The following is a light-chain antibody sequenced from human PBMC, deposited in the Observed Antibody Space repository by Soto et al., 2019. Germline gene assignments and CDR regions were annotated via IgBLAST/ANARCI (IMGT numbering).Light chain of an antibody. CDR3: QQRSNWPPFT. Sequence: EIVMTQSPPTLSVSPGERATLSCRASQSVTSNLAWYQQKPGRAPRLLIYGASTRATGIPARFSGSGSGTEFTLTISNLQSEDFAVYYCQQRSNWPPFTFGPGTKVDIK. J-gene: IGKJ3*01. CDR2: GAS. V-gene: IGKV3-15*01. CDR1: QSVTSN.